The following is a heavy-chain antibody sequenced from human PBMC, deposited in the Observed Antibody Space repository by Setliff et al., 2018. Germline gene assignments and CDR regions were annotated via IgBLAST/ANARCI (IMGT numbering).Heavy chain of an antibody. CDR2: IDPSGNT. CDR1: GGSFSGYC. CDR3: ARGSYYDTSGYSPDYFDY. J-gene: IGHJ4*02. Sequence: LSLTCAVYGGSFSGYCWSWIRQPAGRGLEWIGHIDPSGNTNYQLSLKSQVTMSVDTSKNQFPLKLTSVTAADTAVYYCARGSYYDTSGYSPDYFDYWGQGTLVTVSS. V-gene: IGHV4-59*10. D-gene: IGHD3-22*01.